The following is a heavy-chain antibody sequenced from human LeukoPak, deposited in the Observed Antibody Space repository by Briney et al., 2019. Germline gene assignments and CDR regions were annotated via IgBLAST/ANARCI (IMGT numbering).Heavy chain of an antibody. CDR3: ANYCSSTSCYAAFDI. V-gene: IGHV1-69*01. CDR1: GGTFSSYA. CDR2: IIPIFGTA. D-gene: IGHD2-2*01. J-gene: IGHJ3*02. Sequence: SVKISCKASGGTFSSYAISWVRQAPGQGLEWMGGIIPIFGTANYAQKFQGRVTITADESTSTAYMELSSLRSEDTAVYYCANYCSSTSCYAAFDIWGQGTMVTVSS.